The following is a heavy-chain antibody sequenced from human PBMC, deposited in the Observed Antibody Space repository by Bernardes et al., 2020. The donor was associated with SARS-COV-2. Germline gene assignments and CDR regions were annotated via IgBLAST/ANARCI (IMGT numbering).Heavy chain of an antibody. Sequence: GRSLRLSCAASGFTFSSYDMHWVRQATGKGLEWVSAIGTAGDTYYPGSVKGRFTISRENAKNSLYLQMNSLRAGDTAVYYCARGGVAATWFDPWGQGTLVTVSS. J-gene: IGHJ5*02. V-gene: IGHV3-13*04. CDR1: GFTFSSYD. CDR2: IGTAGDT. D-gene: IGHD2-15*01. CDR3: ARGGVAATWFDP.